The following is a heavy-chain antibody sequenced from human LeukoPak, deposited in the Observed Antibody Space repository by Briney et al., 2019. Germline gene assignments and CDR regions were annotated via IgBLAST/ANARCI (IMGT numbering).Heavy chain of an antibody. V-gene: IGHV3-30*18. Sequence: GGSLRLSCAASGFTFSSYGMHWVRQAPGKGLEWVAVISYDGSNKYYADSVKGRFTISRDNSKNTLYLQMNSLRAEDTAVYYCAKVARGYSGYEEDYWGQGTLVTVSS. J-gene: IGHJ4*02. CDR3: AKVARGYSGYEEDY. CDR1: GFTFSSYG. CDR2: ISYDGSNK. D-gene: IGHD5-12*01.